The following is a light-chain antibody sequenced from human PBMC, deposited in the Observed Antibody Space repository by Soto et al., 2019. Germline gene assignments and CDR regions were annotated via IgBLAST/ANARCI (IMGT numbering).Light chain of an antibody. CDR1: QSISNN. J-gene: IGKJ5*01. Sequence: EIMMTQSPATLSASPGERATLSCRASQSISNNLAWYQKKPDQAPKRLLYYASTRATGIPARFSGSGSGTEFTLTISSLQSEDFALYYCQQYNNWPPITFGQGTRLEIK. CDR3: QQYNNWPPIT. CDR2: YAS. V-gene: IGKV3-15*01.